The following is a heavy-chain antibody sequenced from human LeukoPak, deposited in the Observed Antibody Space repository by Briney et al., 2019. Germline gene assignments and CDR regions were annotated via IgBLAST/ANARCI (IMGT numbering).Heavy chain of an antibody. D-gene: IGHD2-2*01. V-gene: IGHV7-4-1*02. CDR2: INTNTGNP. Sequence: ASVKVSCKASDYKFTSHTIIWVRQAPGQGLEWMGWINTNTGNPTYAQGFTGRFVFSLDTSVSTAYLQISSLKAEDTAVYYCARGVVPAALEGYFDYWGQGTLVTVSS. CDR1: DYKFTSHT. CDR3: ARGVVPAALEGYFDY. J-gene: IGHJ4*02.